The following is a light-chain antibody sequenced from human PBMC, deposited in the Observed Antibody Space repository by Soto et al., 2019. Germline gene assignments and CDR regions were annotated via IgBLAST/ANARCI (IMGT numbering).Light chain of an antibody. V-gene: IGKV1-5*01. CDR3: HQRNK. Sequence: IQMTQSPSTLSASVGDRVTITCRASQSISSWLAWYQQKPGKAPKLLIYDTSNRVTGIPARFSGSRSGTDFTLTISSLEPEDFAVYFCHQRNKFGQRSKV. CDR1: QSISSW. J-gene: IGKJ1*01. CDR2: DTS.